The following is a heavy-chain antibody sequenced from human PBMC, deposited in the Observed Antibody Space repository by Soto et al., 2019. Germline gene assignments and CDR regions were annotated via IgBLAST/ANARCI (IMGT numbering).Heavy chain of an antibody. CDR2: IYPGDSDT. CDR1: GYSFTIYW. J-gene: IGHJ6*02. CDR3: ARQTYYYGADV. V-gene: IGHV5-51*01. Sequence: GESLKISCNGSGYSFTIYWIGWVRQMPGKGLEWMGIIYPGDSDTRYSPSFRGQVTISVDKSISTAYLQWSSLKASDTAMYFCARQTYYYGADVWGQGTTVTVS.